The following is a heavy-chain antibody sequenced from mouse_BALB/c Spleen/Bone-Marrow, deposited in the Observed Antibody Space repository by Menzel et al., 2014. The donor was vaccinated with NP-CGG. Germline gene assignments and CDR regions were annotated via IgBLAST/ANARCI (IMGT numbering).Heavy chain of an antibody. D-gene: IGHD2-4*01. J-gene: IGHJ2*01. CDR2: ISSGGSYT. V-gene: IGHV5-9-1*01. CDR3: ARHGITRLLAN. CDR1: GFTFSSYA. Sequence: EVMLVESGGGLVKPGGSLKLSRAASGFTFSSYAMSWVRQTPEKRLEWVATISSGGSYTYYPDSVKGRFTISRDNAKNPLSLQISSLRSEDTAVYYWARHGITRLLANWGQGTPLTVSP.